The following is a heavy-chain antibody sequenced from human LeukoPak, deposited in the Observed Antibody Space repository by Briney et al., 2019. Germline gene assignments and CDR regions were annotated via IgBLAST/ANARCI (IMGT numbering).Heavy chain of an antibody. J-gene: IGHJ5*02. CDR2: ISSSSSTI. CDR1: GFTFSSYS. Sequence: PGGSLRLSCAASGFTFSSYSMNWVRQAPGKGLEWVSYISSSSSTIYYADSVKGRFTISRDNSKNTLYLQVNSLRAEDTAVYYCAKRELPDPWGQGTLVTVSS. D-gene: IGHD1-26*01. V-gene: IGHV3-48*01. CDR3: AKRELPDP.